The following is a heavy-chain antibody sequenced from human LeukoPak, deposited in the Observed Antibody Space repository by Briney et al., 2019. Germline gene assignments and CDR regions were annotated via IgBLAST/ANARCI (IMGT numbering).Heavy chain of an antibody. CDR1: RFTVNGYT. CDR3: ARSDTSAYDY. D-gene: IGHD5-18*01. V-gene: IGHV3-7*04. J-gene: IGHJ4*02. CDR2: IKQDGSEK. Sequence: PRGSLRLSCADSRFTVNGYTMSWVPQAPGKGLEWVANIKQDGSEKYYVDSVKGRFTISRDNAKNSVYLQMNSLRAEDTAVYYCARSDTSAYDYWGQGTLVTVSS.